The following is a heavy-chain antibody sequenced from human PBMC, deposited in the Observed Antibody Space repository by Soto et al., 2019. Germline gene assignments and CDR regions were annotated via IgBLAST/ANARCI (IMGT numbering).Heavy chain of an antibody. CDR3: ATTQHGS. V-gene: IGHV3-66*01. CDR1: GFTVSSNY. CDR2: IYSGGST. D-gene: IGHD1-1*01. Sequence: GESLKISCAASGFTVSSNYMSWVRQAPGKGLEWVSVIYSGGSTYYADSVKGRFTISRDNSKNTVYLQMNSLRAEDTAVYYCATTQHGSWGQGTLVTVSS. J-gene: IGHJ5*02.